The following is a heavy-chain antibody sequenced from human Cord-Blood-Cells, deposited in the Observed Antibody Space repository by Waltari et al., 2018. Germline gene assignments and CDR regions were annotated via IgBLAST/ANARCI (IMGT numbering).Heavy chain of an antibody. V-gene: IGHV1-2*02. CDR2: INPNSGGT. CDR3: ARSKDYYGSGSYFDY. CDR1: GYTFTGYY. D-gene: IGHD3-10*01. J-gene: IGHJ4*02. Sequence: QVQLVQSGAEVKKPGASVKVSCTASGYTFTGYYMHWVRQAPGQGLEWMGWINPNSGGTNYAQKFQGRVTMTRDTSISTAYMELSRLRSDDMAVYYCARSKDYYGSGSYFDYWGQGTLVTVSS.